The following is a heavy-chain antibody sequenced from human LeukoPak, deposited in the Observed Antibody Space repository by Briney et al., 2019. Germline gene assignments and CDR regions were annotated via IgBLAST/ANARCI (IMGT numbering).Heavy chain of an antibody. J-gene: IGHJ6*03. CDR1: GFTFSSYG. CDR3: ARAGIPSMYSSGWYRPGPNYYCYYMDV. Sequence: PGRSLRLSCAASGFTFSSYGMHWVRQAPGKGLEWVAVISYDGSNKYYADSVKGRFTISRDNSKNALYLQMNSLRAEDTAVCYCARAGIPSMYSSGWYRPGPNYYCYYMDVWGKGTTVTVSS. CDR2: ISYDGSNK. V-gene: IGHV3-30*03. D-gene: IGHD6-19*01.